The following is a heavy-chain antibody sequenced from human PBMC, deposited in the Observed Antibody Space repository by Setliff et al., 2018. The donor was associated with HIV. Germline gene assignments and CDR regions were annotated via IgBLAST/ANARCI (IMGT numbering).Heavy chain of an antibody. CDR2: INTVTGNP. D-gene: IGHD2-21*02. J-gene: IGHJ4*02. V-gene: IGHV7-4-1*02. CDR1: GYTFNSYG. CDR3: ARRMEMTAIGY. Sequence: ASVKVSCKASGYTFNSYGINWVRQAPGQGLEWMGWINTVTGNPTYAQGFTGRFVFSLDTSVSTAYLQISSLKAEDSAVYYCARRMEMTAIGYWGQGTLVTVSS.